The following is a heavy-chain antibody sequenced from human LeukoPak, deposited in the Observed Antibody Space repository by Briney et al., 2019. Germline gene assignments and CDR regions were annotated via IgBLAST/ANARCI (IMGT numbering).Heavy chain of an antibody. CDR3: ARYGSGSSGLDY. D-gene: IGHD3-10*01. V-gene: IGHV4-59*01. Sequence: SQTLSLTCTVSGGSISSYYWSWIRQPPGKGLEWIGYIYYSGSTNYNPSLKSRVTISVDTSKNQFSLKLSSVTAADTAVYYCARYGSGSSGLDYWGQGTLVTVSS. CDR1: GGSISSYY. CDR2: IYYSGST. J-gene: IGHJ4*02.